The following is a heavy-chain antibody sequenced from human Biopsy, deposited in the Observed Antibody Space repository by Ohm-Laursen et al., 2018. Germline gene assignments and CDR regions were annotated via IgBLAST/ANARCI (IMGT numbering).Heavy chain of an antibody. CDR2: NIPILGTG. J-gene: IGHJ1*01. CDR1: GGTFSNYG. V-gene: IGHV1-69*06. Sequence: GSSVKVSCKAPGGTFSNYGVNWVRQAPGQGLEWLGGNIPILGTGNYAQEFQDRVTVAADTSTSTATMELRSLRSDDTAVYYCATKLTGYFHHWGQGILVIVSS. D-gene: IGHD3-9*01. CDR3: ATKLTGYFHH.